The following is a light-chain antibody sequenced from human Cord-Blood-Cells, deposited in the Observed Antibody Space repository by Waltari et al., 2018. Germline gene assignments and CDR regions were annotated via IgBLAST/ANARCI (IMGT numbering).Light chain of an antibody. CDR2: EVS. J-gene: IGLJ1*01. CDR1: GSAVGGYNT. CDR3: SSYAGSNNSFYV. Sequence: QSALTQPPPPSGSPGQSATISCPGTGSAVGGYNTVTCYQQHPGKAPKLMIYEVSKRRSGVPDRFSGSKSGNTASLTVSGLQAEDEADYYCSSYAGSNNSFYVFGTGTKVTVL. V-gene: IGLV2-8*01.